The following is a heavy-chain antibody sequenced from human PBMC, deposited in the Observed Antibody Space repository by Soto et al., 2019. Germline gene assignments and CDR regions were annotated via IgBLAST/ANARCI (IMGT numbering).Heavy chain of an antibody. Sequence: QVQLVKSGGGVVQPGRSLRLSCAASGFTFSSYAMHWVRQAPGKGLEGVAVISYDGSNKYYADSVKGRFTISRDNSKNTLYLQMNSLRAEDTAVYYCARGVVGYCSGGSCHPFDYWGQGTLVTVSS. J-gene: IGHJ4*02. D-gene: IGHD2-15*01. V-gene: IGHV3-30-3*01. CDR2: ISYDGSNK. CDR3: ARGVVGYCSGGSCHPFDY. CDR1: GFTFSSYA.